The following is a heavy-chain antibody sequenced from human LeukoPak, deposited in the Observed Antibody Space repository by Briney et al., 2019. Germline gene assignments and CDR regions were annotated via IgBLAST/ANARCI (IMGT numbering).Heavy chain of an antibody. D-gene: IGHD5-18*01. Sequence: GGSLRLSCAASGFTFSSYWMSWVRQAPGKGLEWVANIKQDGSEKYYVDSVKGRFTISRDNAKNSLYLQMNSLRAEDTAVYYCARELPHPLMVKAFDAFDIWGQGTMVTVSS. V-gene: IGHV3-7*01. CDR3: ARELPHPLMVKAFDAFDI. J-gene: IGHJ3*02. CDR1: GFTFSSYW. CDR2: IKQDGSEK.